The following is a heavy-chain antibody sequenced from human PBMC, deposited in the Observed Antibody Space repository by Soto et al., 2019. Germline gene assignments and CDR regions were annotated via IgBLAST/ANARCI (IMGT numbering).Heavy chain of an antibody. D-gene: IGHD1-26*01. CDR3: AGRGSGSYYDY. J-gene: IGHJ4*02. CDR2: ISGSGDST. V-gene: IGHV3-23*01. CDR1: GFTFSSYA. Sequence: EVQLLESGGGLVQPGGSLRLSCAASGFTFSSYAMRWVRQAPVKGLEWVSAISGSGDSTYYGDSVKGRFTISRDNSKNTLYLQMNSLRSEDTAVYYCAGRGSGSYYDYWGQGTLVTVSS.